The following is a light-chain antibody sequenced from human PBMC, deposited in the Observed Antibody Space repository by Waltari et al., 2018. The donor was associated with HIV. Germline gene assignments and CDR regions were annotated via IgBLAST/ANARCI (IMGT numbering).Light chain of an antibody. CDR1: QSVSSY. V-gene: IGKV3-11*01. J-gene: IGKJ4*01. Sequence: EIVFTQSPATLSLSPGESATLSGRASQSVSSYLAWYQQKPGQAPRLLIYDASNRATGIPARFSGSGAGTGFTLTISSLEPEYCAVYYCQQRSNWPLTFGGGTKVEIK. CDR2: DAS. CDR3: QQRSNWPLT.